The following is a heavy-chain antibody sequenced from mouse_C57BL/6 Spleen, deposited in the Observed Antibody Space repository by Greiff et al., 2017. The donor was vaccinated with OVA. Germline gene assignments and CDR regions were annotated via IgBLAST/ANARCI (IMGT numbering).Heavy chain of an antibody. CDR2: IYPGNSDT. V-gene: IGHV1-5*01. J-gene: IGHJ3*01. CDR3: TRGANYCGSSYWFAY. CDR1: GYTFTSYW. Sequence: EVQLQQSGTVLARPGASVKMSCKTSGYTFTSYWMHWVKQRPGQGLEWIGAIYPGNSDTSYNQKFKGKATLTAVTSASTAYMELSSLTNEDSAVYYCTRGANYCGSSYWFAYWGQGTLVTVSA. D-gene: IGHD1-1*01.